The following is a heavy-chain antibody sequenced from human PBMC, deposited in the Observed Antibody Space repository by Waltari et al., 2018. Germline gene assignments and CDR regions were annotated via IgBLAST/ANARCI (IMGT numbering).Heavy chain of an antibody. D-gene: IGHD1-26*01. CDR2: IIPIFGTP. V-gene: IGHV1-69*12. Sequence: QVHLVQPGAEVKKPGSPMKVSCKAPGGTSGSYSIDWVRQAAGQGLEWLGGIIPIFGTPQYAQKFQGRVTLTADASTTTAYLELSGLRSDDTAIYYCARRNLGFAFDVWGQGTLVIVSS. CDR1: GGTSGSYS. J-gene: IGHJ3*01. CDR3: ARRNLGFAFDV.